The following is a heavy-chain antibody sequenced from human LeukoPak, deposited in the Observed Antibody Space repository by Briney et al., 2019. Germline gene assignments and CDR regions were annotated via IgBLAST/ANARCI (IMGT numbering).Heavy chain of an antibody. Sequence: ASVKVSCKASGYTFTSYGISWVRQAPGQGLEWMGWINPYSGDTNYAQKFQGRVTMTRDTSISTAYMELSSLKSDDTALYYCARVYGFGETHFDYWGQGTLVTVSS. J-gene: IGHJ4*02. CDR2: INPYSGDT. CDR1: GYTFTSYG. CDR3: ARVYGFGETHFDY. D-gene: IGHD3-10*01. V-gene: IGHV1-18*01.